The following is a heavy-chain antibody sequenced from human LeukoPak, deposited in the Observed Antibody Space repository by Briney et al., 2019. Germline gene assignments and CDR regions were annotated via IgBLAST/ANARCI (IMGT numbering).Heavy chain of an antibody. Sequence: PGGSLRLSCAASGFTFSSYAMSWVRQAPGKGLEWVSAISGSGGSTYYADSVKGRFTISRDNSKNTLYLQMNSLRAEDTAVYYCAKDRGYCSSTSCHYFDYWGQGTLVTVSS. CDR2: ISGSGGST. CDR3: AKDRGYCSSTSCHYFDY. J-gene: IGHJ4*02. V-gene: IGHV3-23*01. D-gene: IGHD2-2*01. CDR1: GFTFSSYA.